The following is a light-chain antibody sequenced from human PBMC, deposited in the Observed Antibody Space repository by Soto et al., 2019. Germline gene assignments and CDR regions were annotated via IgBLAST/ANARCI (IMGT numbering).Light chain of an antibody. CDR1: SSNIGGNS. J-gene: IGLJ1*01. CDR3: CSYAGSYTFARNV. V-gene: IGLV2-11*01. CDR2: DVS. Sequence: QSVRKHPPSVSAAQGQKVTIIRSESSSNIGGNSVSWYQQHPGEAPKLMIHDVSERPSGVPDRFSGSKSGNTASLTISGLQAEDEADYYCCSYAGSYTFARNVFGTGTKVTVL.